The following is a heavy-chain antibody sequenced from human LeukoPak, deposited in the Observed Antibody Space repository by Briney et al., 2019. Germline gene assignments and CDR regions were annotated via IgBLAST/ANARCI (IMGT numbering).Heavy chain of an antibody. Sequence: SETLSLTCAVYGGSFSEYYWSWIRQSPGKGLEWIAEISQSGSINYNPSLKSRVTISVDASKKQFSLKMSSVTAADTAMYYCARVPTGRDVVAAAARMGWNGAFDIWGQGTMVTVSS. CDR3: ARVPTGRDVVAAAARMGWNGAFDI. J-gene: IGHJ3*02. CDR1: GGSFSEYY. V-gene: IGHV4-34*01. D-gene: IGHD2-2*01. CDR2: ISQSGSI.